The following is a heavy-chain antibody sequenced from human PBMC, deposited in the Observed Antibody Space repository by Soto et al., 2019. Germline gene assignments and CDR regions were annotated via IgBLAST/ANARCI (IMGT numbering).Heavy chain of an antibody. V-gene: IGHV1-58*01. D-gene: IGHD3-22*01. CDR2: IVVGSGNT. CDR1: GFTFTSSA. Sequence: SVKVSCKASGFTFTSSAVQWVRQARGQRLEWIGWIVVGSGNTNYAQKFQERVTITRDMSTSAAYMELSSLRSEDTAVYYCAARTGYYDSSGYLASDAFDIWGQGTMVTVSS. J-gene: IGHJ3*02. CDR3: AARTGYYDSSGYLASDAFDI.